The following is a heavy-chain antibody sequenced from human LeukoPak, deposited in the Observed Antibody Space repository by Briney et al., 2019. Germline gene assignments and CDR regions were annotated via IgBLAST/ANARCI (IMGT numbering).Heavy chain of an antibody. Sequence: PGGSLRLSCAASGFTFSSYAMHWVRQAPGKGLEWVAVISYDGSNKYYADSVKGRFTISRDNSKNTLYLQMNSLRAEDTAVYYCAKDGHPFDYWGQGTLVTVSS. J-gene: IGHJ4*02. CDR1: GFTFSSYA. V-gene: IGHV3-30-3*01. CDR3: AKDGHPFDY. CDR2: ISYDGSNK.